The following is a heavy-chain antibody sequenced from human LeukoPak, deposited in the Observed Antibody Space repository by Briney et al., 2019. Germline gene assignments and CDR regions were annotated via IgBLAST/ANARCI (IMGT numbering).Heavy chain of an antibody. CDR2: TYYSGST. Sequence: SETLSLTCTVSGGSISSYYWSWIRQPPGKGLEWIGYTYYSGSTNYNPSLKSRVTISVDTSKNQFSLKLSSVTAADTAVYYCARDRPRIVVPNRFDPWGQGTLVTVSS. CDR1: GGSISSYY. D-gene: IGHD3-22*01. J-gene: IGHJ5*02. CDR3: ARDRPRIVVPNRFDP. V-gene: IGHV4-59*12.